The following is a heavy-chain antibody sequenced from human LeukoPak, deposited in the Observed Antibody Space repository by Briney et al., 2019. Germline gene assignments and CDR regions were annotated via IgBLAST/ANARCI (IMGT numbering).Heavy chain of an antibody. J-gene: IGHJ3*02. CDR3: ARDPSRVVVVAADHAFDI. CDR2: ISSSSSYI. CDR1: GFTFNSYS. Sequence: GGSLRLSCAASGFTFNSYSMNRDRQAPGKGLEWVSSISSSSSYIYYADSVKGRFTVSRDNAKNSLYLQMNSPRAEDTAVYYCARDPSRVVVVAADHAFDIWGSGTMVTVSS. D-gene: IGHD2-15*01. V-gene: IGHV3-21*01.